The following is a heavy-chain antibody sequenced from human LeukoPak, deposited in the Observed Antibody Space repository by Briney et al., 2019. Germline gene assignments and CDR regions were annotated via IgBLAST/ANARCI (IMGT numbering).Heavy chain of an antibody. D-gene: IGHD3-10*01. CDR1: GGSISSGDYY. CDR2: IYYSGST. J-gene: IGHJ6*02. Sequence: SETLSLTCTVSGGSISSGDYYWSWIRQHPGKGLEWIGYIYYSGSTYYNPSLKSRVTISVDTSKNQFSLKLSSVTAADTAVYYCAREAPITMVRGSQYYYYGMDVWGQGTTVTVSS. CDR3: AREAPITMVRGSQYYYYGMDV. V-gene: IGHV4-31*03.